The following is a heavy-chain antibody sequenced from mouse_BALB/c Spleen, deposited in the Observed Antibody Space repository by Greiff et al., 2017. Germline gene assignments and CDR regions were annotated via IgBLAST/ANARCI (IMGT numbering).Heavy chain of an antibody. D-gene: IGHD1-1*01. Sequence: QSGPGLVKPSQSLSLTCTVTGYSITSDYAWNWIRQFPGNKLEWMGYISYSGSTSYNPSLKSRISITRDTSKNQFFLQLNSVTTEDTATYYCARGYYGSSYAMDYWGQGTSVTVSS. J-gene: IGHJ4*01. CDR1: GYSITSDYA. CDR3: ARGYYGSSYAMDY. CDR2: ISYSGST. V-gene: IGHV3-2*02.